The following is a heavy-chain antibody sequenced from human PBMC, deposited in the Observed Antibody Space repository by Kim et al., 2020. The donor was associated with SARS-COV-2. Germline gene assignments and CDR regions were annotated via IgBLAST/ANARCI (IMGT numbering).Heavy chain of an antibody. J-gene: IGHJ2*01. CDR1: GDSISSSRNYF. V-gene: IGHV4-39*01. Sequence: SETLSLTCSVSGDSISSSRNYFWGWIRQSPGKGLEWFGSVYYSGITYYNPSLKSRVTISVDTSMNQFSLKLSSVTAADTAVYYCARLPCTGGGCDYWYFDLWGRGTLVTVSS. CDR3: ARLPCTGGGCDYWYFDL. CDR2: VYYSGIT. D-gene: IGHD2-8*02.